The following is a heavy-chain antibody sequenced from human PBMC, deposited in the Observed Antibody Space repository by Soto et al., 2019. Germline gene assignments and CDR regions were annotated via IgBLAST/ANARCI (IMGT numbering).Heavy chain of an antibody. J-gene: IGHJ4*02. CDR3: EGGWPPRVY. CDR1: GFTFSSYG. CDR2: ISYDGSNK. D-gene: IGHD6-19*01. V-gene: IGHV3-30*03. Sequence: HPGGSLRLSCAASGFTFSSYGMHWVRQAPGKGLEWVAVISYDGSNKYYADSVKGRFTISRDNSKNTLYLQMNSLRAEDTAVYYCEGGWPPRVYWGQGTLVTVSS.